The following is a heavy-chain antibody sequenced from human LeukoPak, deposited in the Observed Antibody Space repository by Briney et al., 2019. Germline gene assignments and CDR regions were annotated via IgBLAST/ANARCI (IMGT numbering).Heavy chain of an antibody. CDR2: ISSSSSYI. V-gene: IGHV3-21*01. D-gene: IGHD3-9*01. Sequence: GGSLRLSCAASGFTFSSYSMNWVRQAPGKGLEWVSSISSSSSYIYYADSVKSRFTISRDNAKNSLYLQMNSLRAEDTAVYYRARGGDILTGLSDYWGQGTLVTVSS. CDR3: ARGGDILTGLSDY. J-gene: IGHJ4*02. CDR1: GFTFSSYS.